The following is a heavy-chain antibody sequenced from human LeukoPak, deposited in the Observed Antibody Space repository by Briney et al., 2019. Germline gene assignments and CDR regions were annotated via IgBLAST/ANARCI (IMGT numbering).Heavy chain of an antibody. CDR3: ASDRAFSQFDY. CDR1: GFSFSTYW. J-gene: IGHJ4*02. V-gene: IGHV3-7*01. D-gene: IGHD3-10*01. Sequence: PGGSLRLSCGASGFSFSTYWMDWVRQAPGKGLEWVASIKEDGSRADYVDSVRGRFTVSRDNTKNSLFLQMNSLRVDDTAVYYCASDRAFSQFDYWGQGTLVTVS. CDR2: IKEDGSRA.